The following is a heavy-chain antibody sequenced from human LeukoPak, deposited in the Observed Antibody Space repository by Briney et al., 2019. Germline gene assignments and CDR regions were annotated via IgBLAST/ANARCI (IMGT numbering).Heavy chain of an antibody. V-gene: IGHV3-9*01. Sequence: GGSLRLSCAASGFTFDDYALHWVRQAPGKGLEWVSGISWNSGSIGYADSVKGRFTISRDNAKNPLYLQMNSLRAEDTAFYYCARDRYPSAGEFDYWGQGTLVAVSS. CDR3: ARDRYPSAGEFDY. D-gene: IGHD1-1*01. CDR2: ISWNSGSI. J-gene: IGHJ4*02. CDR1: GFTFDDYA.